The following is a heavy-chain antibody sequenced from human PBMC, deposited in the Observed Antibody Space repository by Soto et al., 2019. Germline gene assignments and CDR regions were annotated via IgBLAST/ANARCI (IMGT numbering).Heavy chain of an antibody. CDR3: AKHSSFYGNFDY. CDR1: GGSISSSGYY. J-gene: IGHJ4*02. D-gene: IGHD3-16*01. V-gene: IGHV4-39*01. CDR2: LHYSGNT. Sequence: SETLSLTCTVSGGSISSSGYYWGWIRQPPGKGLEWIESLHYSGNTYNNPSLKSRVTTSIDTSKNQFSLKVTSVTAADTAVYYCAKHSSFYGNFDYWGQGILVTVSS.